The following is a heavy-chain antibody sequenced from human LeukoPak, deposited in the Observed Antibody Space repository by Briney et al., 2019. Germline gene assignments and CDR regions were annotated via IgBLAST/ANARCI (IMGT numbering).Heavy chain of an antibody. CDR2: IKRDGSEK. D-gene: IGHD3-3*01. Sequence: GGSLRLSCAASGFTFSSYWMSWVRQAPGKGLEWVANIKRDGSEKYYVDSVKGRFTISRDNSKNSLYLQMNSLRAEDTAVYYCAREKEITIFGVVTNDAFDIWGQGTMVTVSS. J-gene: IGHJ3*02. V-gene: IGHV3-7*01. CDR1: GFTFSSYW. CDR3: AREKEITIFGVVTNDAFDI.